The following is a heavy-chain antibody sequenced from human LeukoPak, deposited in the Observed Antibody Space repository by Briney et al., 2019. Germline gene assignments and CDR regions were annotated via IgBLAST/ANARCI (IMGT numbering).Heavy chain of an antibody. CDR3: ATANYDILTGSAPLDY. J-gene: IGHJ4*02. CDR2: FDPEDGET. V-gene: IGHV1-24*01. CDR1: GYTLTELS. Sequence: ASVKVSCKVSGYTLTELSMHWVRQAPGKGLEWMGGFDPEDGETIYAQKFQGRVTMTEDTSTDTAYMELSSLRSEDTAVYYCATANYDILTGSAPLDYWGQGTLVTVSS. D-gene: IGHD3-9*01.